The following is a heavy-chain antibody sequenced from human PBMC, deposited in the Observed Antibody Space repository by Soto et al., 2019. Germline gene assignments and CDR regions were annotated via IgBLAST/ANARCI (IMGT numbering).Heavy chain of an antibody. V-gene: IGHV3-74*01. D-gene: IGHD3-16*01. CDR3: ARGRYCGGDFDY. CDR2: IHTDGSIT. J-gene: IGHJ4*02. Sequence: EVQLVESGGGLVQPGGSLRLSCAASGFTFRSYWMHWVRQAPGKGLVWVSRIHTDGSITTYADSVKGRFTISRDNAKNTLFLQMNSLRAEATAVYYCARGRYCGGDFDYWGQGTLVTVS. CDR1: GFTFRSYW.